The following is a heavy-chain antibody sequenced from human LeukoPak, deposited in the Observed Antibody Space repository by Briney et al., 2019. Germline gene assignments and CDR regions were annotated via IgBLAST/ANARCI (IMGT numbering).Heavy chain of an antibody. V-gene: IGHV4-59*01. CDR1: GGSINSYY. CDR2: IYYSGST. CDR3: AREGSGSSLDY. Sequence: SETLSLTCTVSGGSINSYYWSWIRQPPGKGLEWIGYIYYSGSTNYNPSLKSRVTISVDTSKNQFSLKLSSVTAADTAVYYCAREGSGSSLDYWGQGTLVTVSS. D-gene: IGHD3-10*01. J-gene: IGHJ4*02.